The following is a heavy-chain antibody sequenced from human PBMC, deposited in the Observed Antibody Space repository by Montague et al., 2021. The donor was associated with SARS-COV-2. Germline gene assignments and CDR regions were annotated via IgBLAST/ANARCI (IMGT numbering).Heavy chain of an antibody. CDR2: ISNTGST. CDR3: ARGGGYYNYGLDV. D-gene: IGHD3-22*01. CDR1: GVTVSSHSYY. V-gene: IGHV4-61*01. Sequence: SETLSLTCSVSGVTVSSHSYYWSWIRQPPGKGLEWIGYISNTGSTSYKTSLKSRVTISLDTSKNEFSLQMTSVTAADTAVYYCARGGGYYNYGLDVWGPGTTVTVSS. J-gene: IGHJ6*02.